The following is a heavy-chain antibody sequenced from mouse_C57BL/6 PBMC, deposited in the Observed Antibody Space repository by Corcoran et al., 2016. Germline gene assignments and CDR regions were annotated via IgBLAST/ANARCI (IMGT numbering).Heavy chain of an antibody. V-gene: IGHV1-80*01. Sequence: QVQLQQSGAELVKPGASVKISCKASGYAFSSYWMNWVKQRPGKGLEWIGQIYPGDGDTNYNGKFKGKATLTADKSSSTAYMQLSSLTSEDSAVYFCAREGDGYYSFAYWGQGTLVTVSA. CDR3: AREGDGYYSFAY. CDR1: GYAFSSYW. D-gene: IGHD2-3*01. J-gene: IGHJ3*01. CDR2: IYPGDGDT.